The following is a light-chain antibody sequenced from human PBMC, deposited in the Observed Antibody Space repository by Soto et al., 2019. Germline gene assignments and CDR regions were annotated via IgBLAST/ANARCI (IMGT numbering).Light chain of an antibody. CDR1: HDITSY. CDR3: QKDYYLPI. Sequence: DIQMTQSPSSLSASVGDRVTITCQASHDITSYLNWYQHKPGKAPKLLIYDAAILEAGVSSRSSGSGSGTDFTFSSSSLQPENGARYYCQKDYYLPIFGPGTTVDFK. V-gene: IGKV1-33*01. J-gene: IGKJ3*01. CDR2: DAA.